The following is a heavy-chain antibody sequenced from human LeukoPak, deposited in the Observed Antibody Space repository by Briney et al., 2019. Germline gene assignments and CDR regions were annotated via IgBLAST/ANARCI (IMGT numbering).Heavy chain of an antibody. CDR2: MYLSGTT. Sequence: ASGTLSLTCTVSGDSINSLNLWSWVRQPPGKGLEWIGEMYLSGTTHSNPSVKSRVTISIDKSKNQFFLNLSSVTAADTAVYYCAGLVGRYSSGLYYYYFDYWGQGTLVTVSS. CDR3: AGLVGRYSSGLYYYYFDY. D-gene: IGHD3-22*01. CDR1: GDSINSLNL. V-gene: IGHV4-4*02. J-gene: IGHJ4*02.